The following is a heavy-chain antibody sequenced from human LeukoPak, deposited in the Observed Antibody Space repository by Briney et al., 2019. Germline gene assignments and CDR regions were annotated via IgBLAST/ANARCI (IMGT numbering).Heavy chain of an antibody. D-gene: IGHD2-2*01. CDR1: GGSISSGSYY. CDR2: IYTSGST. CDR3: ASFIQYCSSTSCWYYFDY. V-gene: IGHV4-61*02. J-gene: IGHJ4*02. Sequence: SETLSLTCTVSGGSISSGSYYWSWIRQPAGKGLEWIGRIYTSGSTNYNPSLKSRVTLSVDTSKNQFSLKLSSVTAADTAVYYCASFIQYCSSTSCWYYFDYWGQGTLVTVSS.